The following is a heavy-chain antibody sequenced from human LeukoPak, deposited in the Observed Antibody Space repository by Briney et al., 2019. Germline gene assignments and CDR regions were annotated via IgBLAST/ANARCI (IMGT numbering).Heavy chain of an antibody. Sequence: GRSLRLSCAASGFTFSSYGMHWVRQAPGKGLEWVSYISSSSSTIYYADSVKGRFTISRDNAKNSLYLQMNSLRAEDTAVYYCARVVGSGSPDYWGQGTLVTVSS. CDR3: ARVVGSGSPDY. D-gene: IGHD3-10*01. V-gene: IGHV3-48*04. CDR2: ISSSSSTI. CDR1: GFTFSSYG. J-gene: IGHJ4*02.